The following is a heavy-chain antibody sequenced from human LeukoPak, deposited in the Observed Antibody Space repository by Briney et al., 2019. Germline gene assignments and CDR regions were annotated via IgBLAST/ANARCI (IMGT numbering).Heavy chain of an antibody. CDR1: VDSISSYY. Sequence: SVTLSLTCTVSVDSISSYYWSWIRQPPGKGLEWLGYIYYSGITNYNPSLKSRVTISVDTSKNQFSLKLSSVTAADTAVYYCARSHDILTGYYVYYWGQGTLVTVSS. CDR3: ARSHDILTGYYVYY. J-gene: IGHJ4*02. D-gene: IGHD3-9*01. V-gene: IGHV4-59*13. CDR2: IYYSGIT.